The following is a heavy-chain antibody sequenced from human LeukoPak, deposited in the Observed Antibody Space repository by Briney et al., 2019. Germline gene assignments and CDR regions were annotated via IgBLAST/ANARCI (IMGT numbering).Heavy chain of an antibody. Sequence: SQTLSLTCTVSGGSISSGGYYWSWIRQHPGKGLEWIGNIYYGGSTYYNPSLKSRVIISVDTSKNQFSLKVSSVTAAGTAVYYCARDTTLDYWGQGTLVTVSS. D-gene: IGHD1-1*01. CDR3: ARDTTLDY. V-gene: IGHV4-31*03. CDR1: GGSISSGGYY. J-gene: IGHJ4*02. CDR2: IYYGGST.